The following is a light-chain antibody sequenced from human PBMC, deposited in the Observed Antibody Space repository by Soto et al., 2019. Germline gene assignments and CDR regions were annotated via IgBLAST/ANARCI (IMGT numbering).Light chain of an antibody. CDR1: SSDVGAYYY. CDR2: EVN. CDR3: SSFAGGTTLV. Sequence: QSVLTQPPSASGSPGQSVTISCTGTSSDVGAYYYVSWYQQHPGKAPKLIIYEVNKRPSGVPDRFSGSKSGNTAYLTVSGLQPEDEADYHCSSFAGGTTLVFGGGTKLTVL. V-gene: IGLV2-8*01. J-gene: IGLJ2*01.